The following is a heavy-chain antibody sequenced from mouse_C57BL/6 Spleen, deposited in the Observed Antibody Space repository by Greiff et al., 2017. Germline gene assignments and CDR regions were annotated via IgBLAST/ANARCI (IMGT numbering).Heavy chain of an antibody. Sequence: QVQLQQSGPELVKPGASVKISCKDSGYAFSSSWMNWVKQRPGKGLEWIGRIYPGDGDTNYNGKFKGKATLTAAKSSSPAYMQLSSLTSEDSAVYFCARGDYGNPFAYWGQGTLVTVSA. CDR3: ARGDYGNPFAY. CDR1: GYAFSSSW. CDR2: IYPGDGDT. J-gene: IGHJ3*01. D-gene: IGHD2-1*01. V-gene: IGHV1-82*01.